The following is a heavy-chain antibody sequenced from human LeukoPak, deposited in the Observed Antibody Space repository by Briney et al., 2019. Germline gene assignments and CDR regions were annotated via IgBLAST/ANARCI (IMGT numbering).Heavy chain of an antibody. D-gene: IGHD3-3*01. CDR1: GYTFTSFG. CDR2: ISVYTGNR. J-gene: IGHJ6*02. CDR3: ARTPPVFAVITLDF. V-gene: IGHV1-18*01. Sequence: ASVKVSCKASGYTFTSFGISWVRQAPGQGLEWMGWISVYTGNRKYAQKFQGRVSMTTDASTNTAYMELGSLGSDDTAVYYCARTPPVFAVITLDFWGQGTTVTVSS.